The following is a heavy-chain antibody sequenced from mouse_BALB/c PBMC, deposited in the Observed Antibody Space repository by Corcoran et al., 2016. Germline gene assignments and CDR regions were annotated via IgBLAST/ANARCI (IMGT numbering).Heavy chain of an antibody. CDR3: ARWDWYSDV. J-gene: IGHJ1*01. CDR1: GFHIKDTY. Sequence: EVQLKPYGPELVKPGDSVKLSCTATGFHIKDTYMHWVKQRPEQGLEWRGRIDPANGITKYDPKFQGKATITADTSSNTAYLQLSSLTSEDTAVDYCARWDWYSDVWGAGTTVTVAS. V-gene: IGHV14-3*02. CDR2: IDPANGIT.